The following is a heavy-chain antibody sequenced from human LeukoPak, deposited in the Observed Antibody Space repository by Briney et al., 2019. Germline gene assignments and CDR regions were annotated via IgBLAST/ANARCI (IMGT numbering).Heavy chain of an antibody. J-gene: IGHJ4*02. CDR1: GYTFTGYY. V-gene: IGHV1-2*02. D-gene: IGHD3-3*01. Sequence: GASVKVSCKASGYTFTGYYMHWVRQAPGQGLEWMGWINPNSGGTNYAQKFQGRVTMTRDTSISTAYMELSRLRSDDTAVYYCARSDKSVYYDFWSGYPTDYWGQGTLVTVSS. CDR3: ARSDKSVYYDFWSGYPTDY. CDR2: INPNSGGT.